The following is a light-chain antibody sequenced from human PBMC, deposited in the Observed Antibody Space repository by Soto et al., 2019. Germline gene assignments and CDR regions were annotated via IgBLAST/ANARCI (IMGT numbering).Light chain of an antibody. CDR2: AAS. CDR3: QHYGSLPYI. Sequence: DIQMTQSPSSLSASVGDRVTITCQASQDISNHLNWYQHKPGEAPKLPIYAASNLETGVPSRFNGRGSGTDFTFTINTLQPEDIAIYYCQHYGSLPYIFGQGTTLEIK. J-gene: IGKJ2*01. CDR1: QDISNH. V-gene: IGKV1-33*01.